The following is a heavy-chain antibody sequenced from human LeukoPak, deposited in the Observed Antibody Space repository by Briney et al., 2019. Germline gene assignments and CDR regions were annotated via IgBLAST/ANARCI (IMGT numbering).Heavy chain of an antibody. J-gene: IGHJ6*03. CDR2: ISTSSGTI. V-gene: IGHV3-48*01. D-gene: IGHD4-17*01. Sequence: GGSLRLSCAASGFTFSSYSMNWVRQAPGKGLEWVSYISTSSGTIHYADSVKGRFTVSRDNAKNSLYLQMNSLRAEDTAVYYCAKSPYASDYYMDVWGKGTTVTVSS. CDR1: GFTFSSYS. CDR3: AKSPYASDYYMDV.